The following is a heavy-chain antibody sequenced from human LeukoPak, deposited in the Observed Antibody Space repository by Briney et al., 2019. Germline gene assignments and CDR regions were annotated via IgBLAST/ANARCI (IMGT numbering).Heavy chain of an antibody. Sequence: PSETLSLTCTVSGGSISSYYWSWIRQPPGKGLEWIGYIYYSGSTNYNPSLKSRVTISVDTSKDQFSLKLSSVTAADTAVYYCARHEAIIAAAGTRYYYGMDVWGQGTTVTVSS. J-gene: IGHJ6*02. CDR2: IYYSGST. CDR3: ARHEAIIAAAGTRYYYGMDV. CDR1: GGSISSYY. V-gene: IGHV4-59*08. D-gene: IGHD6-13*01.